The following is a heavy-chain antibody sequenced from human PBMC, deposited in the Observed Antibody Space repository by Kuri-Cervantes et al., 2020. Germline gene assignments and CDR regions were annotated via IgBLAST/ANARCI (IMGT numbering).Heavy chain of an antibody. V-gene: IGHV4-39*07. D-gene: IGHD1-1*01. CDR3: AGGTNYYYYYMDV. CDR2: IYYSGST. J-gene: IGHJ6*03. Sequence: SETLSLTCTVSGGSISSVSYHWGWIRQPPGKGLEWIGTIYYSGSTNYNPSLKSRVTISVDTSKNQFSLKLSSVTAADTAVYYCAGGTNYYYYYMDVWGKGTTVTVSS. CDR1: GGSISSVSYH.